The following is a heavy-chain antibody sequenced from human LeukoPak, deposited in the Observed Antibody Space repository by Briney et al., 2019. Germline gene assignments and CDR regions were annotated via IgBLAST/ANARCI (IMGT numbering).Heavy chain of an antibody. CDR2: ISSSSSTI. V-gene: IGHV3-48*04. J-gene: IGHJ6*02. CDR1: GFTFSSYS. Sequence: GGSLRLSCAASGFTFSSYSMNWVRQAPGKGLEWVSYISSSSSTIYYADSVKGRFTISRDNAKNSLYLQMNSLRAEDTAVYYCARDPAGYYDSSGYYARYYYYGMDVWGQGTTVTVSS. D-gene: IGHD3-22*01. CDR3: ARDPAGYYDSSGYYARYYYYGMDV.